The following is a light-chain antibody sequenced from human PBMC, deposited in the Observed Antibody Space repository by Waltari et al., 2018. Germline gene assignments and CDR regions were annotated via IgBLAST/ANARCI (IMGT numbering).Light chain of an antibody. CDR3: ASWDDTLNGYV. CDR2: SNS. V-gene: IGLV1-44*01. CDR1: SSNLGSNP. Sequence: QSVLTQPPSASGTPGQRVTISCSGSSSNLGSNPVNWYQQLPGTAPKLLIHSNSQRTSGVPARISGSKSGTSASLAISGLQSEDEAQYFCASWDDTLNGYVFGIGTKVTVL. J-gene: IGLJ1*01.